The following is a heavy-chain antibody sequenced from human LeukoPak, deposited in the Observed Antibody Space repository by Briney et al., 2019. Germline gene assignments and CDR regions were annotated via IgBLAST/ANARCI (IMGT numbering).Heavy chain of an antibody. Sequence: GGSLRLSCAASGFTVSSNYMSWVRQAPGKGLEWVSVIYSGGSTYYADSVKGRFTISGDNSKNTLYLQMNSLRAEDTAVYYCARPPVAGTFLDYWGQGTLVTVSS. CDR3: ARPPVAGTFLDY. CDR1: GFTVSSNY. V-gene: IGHV3-66*04. CDR2: IYSGGST. D-gene: IGHD6-13*01. J-gene: IGHJ4*02.